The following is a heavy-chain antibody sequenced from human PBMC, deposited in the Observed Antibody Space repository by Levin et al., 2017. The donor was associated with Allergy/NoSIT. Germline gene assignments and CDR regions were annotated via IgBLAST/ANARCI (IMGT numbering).Heavy chain of an antibody. V-gene: IGHV4-39*01. CDR1: GGSISSSSYY. Sequence: SETLSLTCTVSGGSISSSSYYWGWIRQPPGKGLEWIGSIYYSGSTYYNPSLKSRVTISVDTSKNQFSLKLSSVTAADTAVYYCARRSSGWYKTSWFDPWGQGTLVTVSS. D-gene: IGHD6-19*01. CDR2: IYYSGST. CDR3: ARRSSGWYKTSWFDP. J-gene: IGHJ5*02.